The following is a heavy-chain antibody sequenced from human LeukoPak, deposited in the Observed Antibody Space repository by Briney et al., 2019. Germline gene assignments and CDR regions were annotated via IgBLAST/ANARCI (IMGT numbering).Heavy chain of an antibody. CDR3: ARAKMPGIQTAGRVNYFDS. V-gene: IGHV3-13*01. CDR1: EFTFSSYD. J-gene: IGHJ4*02. D-gene: IGHD6-13*01. Sequence: PGGSLRLSCAASEFTFSSYDMHWVRRATGKGLEWVSTIDTAGNAWYPDSVKGRFTISRENAKNSLNLQMNSLRVGDTAVYYCARAKMPGIQTAGRVNYFDSWGQGTLVTVSS. CDR2: IDTAGNA.